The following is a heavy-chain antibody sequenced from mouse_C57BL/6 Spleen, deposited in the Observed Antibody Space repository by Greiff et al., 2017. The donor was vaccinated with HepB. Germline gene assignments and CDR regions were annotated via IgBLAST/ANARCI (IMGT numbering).Heavy chain of an antibody. CDR2: INPYNGGT. CDR3: APTTVVAKGRYFDY. CDR1: GYTFTDYY. V-gene: IGHV1-19*01. Sequence: VQLQQSGPVLVKPGASVKMSCKASGYTFTDYYMNWVKQSHGKSLEWIGVINPYNGGTSYNQKFKGKATLTVDKSSSTAYMELNSLTSEDSAVYYCAPTTVVAKGRYFDYWGQGTTLTVSS. J-gene: IGHJ2*01. D-gene: IGHD1-1*01.